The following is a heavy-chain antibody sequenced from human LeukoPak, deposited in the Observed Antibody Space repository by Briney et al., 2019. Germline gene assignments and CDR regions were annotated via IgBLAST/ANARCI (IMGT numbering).Heavy chain of an antibody. CDR3: ARSPLYCSGGSCYYFGY. J-gene: IGHJ4*02. V-gene: IGHV1-18*01. CDR1: GYTFTSYG. D-gene: IGHD2-15*01. CDR2: ISAYNGNT. Sequence: ASVKLSCTLSGYTFTSYGISWVRQAPGQGLEWMGWISAYNGNTNYAQKLQGRVTMTTDTSTSTAYMELRSLRSDDTAVYYCARSPLYCSGGSCYYFGYWGQGTLVTVSS.